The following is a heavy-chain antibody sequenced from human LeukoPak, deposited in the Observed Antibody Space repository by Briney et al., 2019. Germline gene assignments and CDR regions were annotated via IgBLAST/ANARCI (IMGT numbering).Heavy chain of an antibody. V-gene: IGHV5-10-1*01. CDR3: ARQQRPGATILDY. Sequence: GESLNISCKGSGYSFTSYWISWVRQMPGKGLEWMGRIDPSDSYTNYSPSFQGHVTISADKSISTAYLQWSSLKAPDTAMYYCARQQRPGATILDYWGQGTLVTVSS. J-gene: IGHJ4*02. D-gene: IGHD1-26*01. CDR2: IDPSDSYT. CDR1: GYSFTSYW.